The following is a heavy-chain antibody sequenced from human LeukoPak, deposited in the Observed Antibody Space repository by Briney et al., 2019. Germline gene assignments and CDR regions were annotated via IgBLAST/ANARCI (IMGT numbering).Heavy chain of an antibody. Sequence: GGSLRLSCAASGFTFSSYSMHWVRQAPGKGLEWVSCISDSSTYIYYADSVKGRFTISRDNAKNSLYLRMNSLRAEDTAMYYCASPALGQVTMKPWGQGTLVTVSS. V-gene: IGHV3-21*01. J-gene: IGHJ5*02. CDR3: ASPALGQVTMKP. D-gene: IGHD3-22*01. CDR2: ISDSSTYI. CDR1: GFTFSSYS.